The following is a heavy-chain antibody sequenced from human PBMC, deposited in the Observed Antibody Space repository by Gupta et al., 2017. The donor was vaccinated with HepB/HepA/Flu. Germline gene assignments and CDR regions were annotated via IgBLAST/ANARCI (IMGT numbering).Heavy chain of an antibody. J-gene: IGHJ5*01. CDR1: GFTFSSFA. V-gene: IGHV3-48*02. D-gene: IGHD6-13*01. CDR3: VRDRLYSDRKWFDS. Sequence: EVQLVESGGGLVQPGGSLRLSCATSGFTFSSFAMNWVRQAPGKGLELVSYISSRSTSIFYADSVKGRFTISRDNAENSLYLQMSSLRDGDTAVYYCVRDRLYSDRKWFDSWGQGTQVTVSS. CDR2: ISSRSTSI.